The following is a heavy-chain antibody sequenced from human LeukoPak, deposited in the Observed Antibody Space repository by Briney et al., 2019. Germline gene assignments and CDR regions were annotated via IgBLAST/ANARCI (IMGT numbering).Heavy chain of an antibody. CDR2: ISYDGSNK. J-gene: IGHJ4*02. V-gene: IGHV3-30-3*01. Sequence: GGSLRLSCAAYGFTFSSYAMHWVRQAPGKGLEWVAVISYDGSNKYYADSVKGRFTISRDNSKNTLYLQMNSLRAEDTAVYYCAGLPSGVWGSYRHYFDYWGQGTMVTVSS. D-gene: IGHD3-16*02. CDR1: GFTFSSYA. CDR3: AGLPSGVWGSYRHYFDY.